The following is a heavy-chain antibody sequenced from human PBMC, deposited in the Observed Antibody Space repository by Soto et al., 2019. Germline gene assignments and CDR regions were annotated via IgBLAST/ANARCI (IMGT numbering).Heavy chain of an antibody. Sequence: QVQLVQSGAEVKKPGSSVKVSCKASGGTFSSYTISWVRQAPGQGLEWMGRIIPILGIANYAQKFQGRVTMTADKSTSPAYMELRSLRSEDTAVYYCAKNPGAGYSSSWYRTNWFDPWGQGTLVTVSS. V-gene: IGHV1-69*02. CDR1: GGTFSSYT. CDR2: IIPILGIA. D-gene: IGHD6-13*01. CDR3: AKNPGAGYSSSWYRTNWFDP. J-gene: IGHJ5*02.